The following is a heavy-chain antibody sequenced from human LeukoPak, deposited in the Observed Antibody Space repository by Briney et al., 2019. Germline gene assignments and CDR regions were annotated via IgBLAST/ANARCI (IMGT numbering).Heavy chain of an antibody. CDR1: GYTFTNYD. J-gene: IGHJ4*02. CDR3: ARNPPRTGDFNS. CDR2: MSPNNGDT. Sequence: ASVKVSCKTSGYTFTNYDINWVRQATGQGLEWLGWMSPNNGDTGYAQKFQGRVTMTRDTSTNTAYMELSGLTSEDTAVYYCARNPPRTGDFNSWGQGALVTVSS. V-gene: IGHV1-8*01. D-gene: IGHD7-27*01.